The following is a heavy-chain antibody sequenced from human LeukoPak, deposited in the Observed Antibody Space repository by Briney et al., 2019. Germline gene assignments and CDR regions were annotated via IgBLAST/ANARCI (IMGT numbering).Heavy chain of an antibody. D-gene: IGHD3-10*01. Sequence: SETLSLTCTVSGGSISSSSYYWGWIRQLPGKGLEWIGSIYHSGSTYYNPSLKSRVTISVDRSKNQFSLKLSSVTAADTAVYYCARTRGSLDYWGQGTLVTVSS. CDR2: IYHSGST. J-gene: IGHJ4*02. CDR3: ARTRGSLDY. CDR1: GGSISSSSYY. V-gene: IGHV4-39*07.